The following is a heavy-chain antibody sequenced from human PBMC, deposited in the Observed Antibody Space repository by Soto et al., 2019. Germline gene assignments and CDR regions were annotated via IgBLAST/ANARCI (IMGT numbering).Heavy chain of an antibody. J-gene: IGHJ4*02. Sequence: PGGSLRLSCAASGFTFSDYSMNWVRQAPGKGLEWVSYISSTSSAIYFADSVKGRFTISRDNAKNSLYLQMNSLRAEDTAVFYCARGLRGYYFDYWGQGTPVTVSS. CDR2: ISSTSSAI. CDR3: ARGLRGYYFDY. CDR1: GFTFSDYS. V-gene: IGHV3-48*01. D-gene: IGHD4-17*01.